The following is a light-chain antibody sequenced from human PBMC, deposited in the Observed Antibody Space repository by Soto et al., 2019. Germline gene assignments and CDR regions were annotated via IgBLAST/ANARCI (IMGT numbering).Light chain of an antibody. Sequence: QSVVTQPPSASGTPGQRVTISCSGSSSNIGDFPVNWYQHLPGAAPKLMIYEVTNRPSGVSKRFSGSKSGNTASLTISGLQAEDEADYCCSSNTTSRSWVFGGGTKLTVL. CDR1: SSNIGDFP. V-gene: IGLV1-44*01. CDR2: EVT. J-gene: IGLJ3*02. CDR3: SSNTTSRSWV.